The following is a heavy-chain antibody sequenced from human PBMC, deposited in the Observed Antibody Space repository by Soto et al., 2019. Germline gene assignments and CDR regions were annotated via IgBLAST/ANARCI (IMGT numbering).Heavy chain of an antibody. Sequence: QVQLQESGPGLVKPSQTLSLTCTVSGGSISSGDYYWSWIRQPPGKGLEWIGYIYYSGSTYYNPSLKRRVTISVDTSKNQFSLKLSSVTAAATAVYYCARERPDGARLDPWGQGTLVTVSS. CDR1: GGSISSGDYY. V-gene: IGHV4-30-4*01. CDR3: ARERPDGARLDP. CDR2: IYYSGST. J-gene: IGHJ5*02. D-gene: IGHD6-6*01.